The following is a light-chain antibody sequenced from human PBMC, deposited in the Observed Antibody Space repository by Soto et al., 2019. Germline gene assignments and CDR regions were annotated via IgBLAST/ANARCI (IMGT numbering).Light chain of an antibody. CDR1: QSISSW. V-gene: IGKV1-5*03. Sequence: DIQMTQSPSTLSASVGDRVTITCRASQSISSWLAWYQQKXXKAPKLLIYKASSLESGVPSRFSGSGSGTEFTLTISSLQPDDFATYYCQQYNSYLFTFGPGTKVDIK. J-gene: IGKJ3*01. CDR2: KAS. CDR3: QQYNSYLFT.